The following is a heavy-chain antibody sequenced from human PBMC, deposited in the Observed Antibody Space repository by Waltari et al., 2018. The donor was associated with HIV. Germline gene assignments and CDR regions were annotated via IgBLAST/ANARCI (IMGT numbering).Heavy chain of an antibody. V-gene: IGHV3-23*01. CDR1: GFIFSSYA. CDR2: INSSTTGT. Sequence: EVQLLESGGDLQQPGGSLRLSCEASGFIFSSYAMSWVRQAPGRGLECVSSINSSTTGTVYAYSVKCRFTISRDSSKNTLYLQMNSMRADDTAVYYCAKDRIYDSSGYFDYWGEGTLVTVSS. D-gene: IGHD3-22*01. J-gene: IGHJ4*02. CDR3: AKDRIYDSSGYFDY.